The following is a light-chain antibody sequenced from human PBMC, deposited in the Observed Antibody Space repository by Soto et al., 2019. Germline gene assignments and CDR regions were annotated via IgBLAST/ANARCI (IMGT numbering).Light chain of an antibody. CDR1: QSVSSC. Sequence: EIVLTQSPATLSLSPGERATLSCRASQSVSSCLAWYQQKPGQAPRLLIYDASNRATGIPARFSGSGSGTDFTLTISSLEPEDFAVYYCQQRSNWPRTVGGGTKVDSK. CDR2: DAS. CDR3: QQRSNWPRT. J-gene: IGKJ4*01. V-gene: IGKV3-11*01.